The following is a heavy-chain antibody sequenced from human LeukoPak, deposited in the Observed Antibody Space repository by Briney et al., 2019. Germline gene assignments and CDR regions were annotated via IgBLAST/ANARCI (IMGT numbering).Heavy chain of an antibody. CDR2: IIPIFGTA. Sequence: SVKVSCKGSVGTFSSYAISWVRQAPGQGLEWMGRIIPIFGTANYAQKFQGRVTITTHEYTSTAYMELSSLRSEDTAVYYCARVPVRPAAIWSNRDYYYYYMDVWGKGTTVTVSS. CDR1: VGTFSSYA. V-gene: IGHV1-69*05. J-gene: IGHJ6*03. CDR3: ARVPVRPAAIWSNRDYYYYYMDV. D-gene: IGHD2-2*01.